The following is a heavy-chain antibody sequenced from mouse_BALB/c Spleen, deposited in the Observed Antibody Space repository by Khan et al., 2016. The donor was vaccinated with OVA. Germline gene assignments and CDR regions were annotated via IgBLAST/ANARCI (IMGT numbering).Heavy chain of an antibody. CDR3: ARMARTIN. CDR1: GFTFSSYG. J-gene: IGHJ2*01. Sequence: EVELVESGGGLVQPGGSLKLSCAASGFTFSSYGMSWVRQTPDKRLELVATINSNGGSTYYPDSLKGRFTISTDNAKNTLYLQMSRLKSEDTAMYYCARMARTINWGQGTTLTVSS. V-gene: IGHV5-6-3*01. CDR2: INSNGGST.